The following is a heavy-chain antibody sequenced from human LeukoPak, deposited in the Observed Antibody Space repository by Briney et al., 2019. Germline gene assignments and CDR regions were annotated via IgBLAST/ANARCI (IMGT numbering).Heavy chain of an antibody. CDR2: IYDSGST. V-gene: IGHV4-59*08. Sequence: SETLLLTCAVSGDSINSDYWNWIRQPPGKGLEWIGFIYDSGSTNYNPSLKSRVTISVDASRNHFSLKLNSVTAADTAVYYCARLRLRYDSNGYSTSYEAVDIWGQGTVVIVSS. CDR3: ARLRLRYDSNGYSTSYEAVDI. D-gene: IGHD3-22*01. CDR1: GDSINSDY. J-gene: IGHJ3*02.